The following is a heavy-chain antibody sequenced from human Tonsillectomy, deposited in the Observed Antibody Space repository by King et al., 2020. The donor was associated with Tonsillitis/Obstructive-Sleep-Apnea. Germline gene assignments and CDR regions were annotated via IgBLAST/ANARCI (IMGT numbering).Heavy chain of an antibody. J-gene: IGHJ6*03. V-gene: IGHV3-49*04. CDR1: GFTFGDHA. CDR3: TRAGYSDYGLGGYYYYYYYMDG. Sequence: VQLVESGGDLEQPGRSLRLSCTASGFTFGDHAMSWVRQAPGKGLEWVGFIRSKAYGGTTEYAASVKGRFTIPRDDSKSIAYLQMDSLRIEDTAVYYCTRAGYSDYGLGGYYYYYYYMDGWGKGTTVTVSS. D-gene: IGHD5-12*01. CDR2: IRSKAYGGTT.